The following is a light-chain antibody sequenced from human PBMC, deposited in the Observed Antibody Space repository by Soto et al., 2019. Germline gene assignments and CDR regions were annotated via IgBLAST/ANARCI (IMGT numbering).Light chain of an antibody. Sequence: EIVMTQSPATLSVSPGEGATLSCRASQSVSSYLAWYQQKPGQAPRLLIYGGSSRATGIPVRFSGSGSETDFTLTITRLEPEDFAVYYCQQYSSSRTFGQGTKVDIK. CDR1: QSVSSY. CDR3: QQYSSSRT. J-gene: IGKJ1*01. V-gene: IGKV3-20*01. CDR2: GGS.